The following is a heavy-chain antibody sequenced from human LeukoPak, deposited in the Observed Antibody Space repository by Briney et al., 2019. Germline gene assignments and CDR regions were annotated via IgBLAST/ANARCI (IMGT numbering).Heavy chain of an antibody. J-gene: IGHJ4*02. V-gene: IGHV3-66*02. Sequence: GGSLRLSCAASGFTVGSNYMSWVRQAPGKGLEWVSVIYSGGSTYYADSVKGRFTISRDNSKNTLYLQMNSLRAEDTAAYYCARGRGWLQSFDYWGQGTLVTVSS. CDR3: ARGRGWLQSFDY. CDR1: GFTVGSNY. D-gene: IGHD5-24*01. CDR2: IYSGGST.